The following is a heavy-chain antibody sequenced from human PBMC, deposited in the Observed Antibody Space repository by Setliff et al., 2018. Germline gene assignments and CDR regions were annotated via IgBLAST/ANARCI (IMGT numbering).Heavy chain of an antibody. V-gene: IGHV1-18*01. CDR1: GYTFTSYG. Sequence: ASVKVSCKASGYTFTSYGISWVRQAPGQGLEWMGWISAYNGNTNCAQKFQGRVTMTTDTSTSTAYMELRSLRSDDTAVYYCAMSEGILVVLGDAFDIWGQGTMVTVSS. CDR2: ISAYNGNT. CDR3: AMSEGILVVLGDAFDI. D-gene: IGHD3-22*01. J-gene: IGHJ3*02.